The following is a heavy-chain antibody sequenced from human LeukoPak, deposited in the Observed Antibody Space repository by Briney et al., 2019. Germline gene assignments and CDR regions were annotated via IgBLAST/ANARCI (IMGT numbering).Heavy chain of an antibody. CDR1: GGSFSGYH. CDR2: INDRGHT. Sequence: SETLSLTCAVHGGSFSGYHWNWIRQFPGKGLEWIGEINDRGHTKYNPSLESRVTISVDTSKKQFSLKLSSVAAADTAVYYCARDPTTVVTTPYYFDFWGQGTLVTVSS. J-gene: IGHJ4*02. V-gene: IGHV4-34*01. CDR3: ARDPTTVVTTPYYFDF. D-gene: IGHD4-23*01.